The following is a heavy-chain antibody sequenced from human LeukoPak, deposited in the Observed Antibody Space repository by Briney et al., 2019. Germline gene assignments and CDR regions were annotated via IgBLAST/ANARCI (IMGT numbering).Heavy chain of an antibody. Sequence: ASVTVSCKASGYTFTSYAMHWVRQAPGQRLEWMGWINAGNDNTKYSQKFQGRVTITRDTSASTVYMELSSLRSEDTAVYYCTRGLLWFGELSPPGYWGQGTLVTVSS. CDR1: GYTFTSYA. J-gene: IGHJ4*02. D-gene: IGHD3-10*01. CDR3: TRGLLWFGELSPPGY. CDR2: INAGNDNT. V-gene: IGHV1-3*01.